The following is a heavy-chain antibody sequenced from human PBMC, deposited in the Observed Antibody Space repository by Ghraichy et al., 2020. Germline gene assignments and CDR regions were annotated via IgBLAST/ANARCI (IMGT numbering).Heavy chain of an antibody. D-gene: IGHD3-10*01. V-gene: IGHV3-23*01. J-gene: IGHJ6*02. CDR3: AKDHRGRAYYYYGMDV. CDR2: ISGSGGST. CDR1: GFTFSSYA. Sequence: GGSLRLSCAASGFTFSSYAMSWVRQAPGKGLEWVSAISGSGGSTYYADSVKGRFTISRDNSKNTLYLQMNSLRAEDTAVYYCAKDHRGRAYYYYGMDVWGQGTTVTVSS.